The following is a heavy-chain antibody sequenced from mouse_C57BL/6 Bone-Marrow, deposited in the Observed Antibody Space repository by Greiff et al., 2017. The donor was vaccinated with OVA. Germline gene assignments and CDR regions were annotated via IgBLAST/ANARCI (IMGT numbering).Heavy chain of an antibody. CDR3: ARIYDGYCFDY. D-gene: IGHD2-3*01. V-gene: IGHV2-9-1*01. Sequence: VKLMESGPGLVAPSQCLSITCTVSGFSLTSYAISWVRQPPGKGLEWLGVIWTGGGTNYNSPFKSILSISKDNSKSQVFLKRNSLQTDDTARYYGARIYDGYCFDYWGQGTTLTVSS. J-gene: IGHJ2*01. CDR2: IWTGGGT. CDR1: GFSLTSYA.